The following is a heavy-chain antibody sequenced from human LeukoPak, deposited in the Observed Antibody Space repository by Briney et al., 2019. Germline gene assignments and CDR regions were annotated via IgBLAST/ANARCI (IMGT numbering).Heavy chain of an antibody. J-gene: IGHJ4*02. CDR3: AKGGRWDVTPFDY. D-gene: IGHD3-16*01. CDR2: ISSSSSTI. V-gene: IGHV3-48*01. Sequence: GGSLRLSCAASGFTLSSYSMNWVRQAPGKGLEWVSYISSSSSTIYYADSVKGRFTISRDNSKNTLYLQVNSLRAEDTAVYYCAKGGRWDVTPFDYWGQGTLVTVSS. CDR1: GFTLSSYS.